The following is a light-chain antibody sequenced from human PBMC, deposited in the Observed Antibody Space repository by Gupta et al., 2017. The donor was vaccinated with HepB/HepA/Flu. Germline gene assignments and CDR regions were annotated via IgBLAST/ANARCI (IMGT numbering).Light chain of an antibody. Sequence: DVQMTHFPSTLSASVGDRVTITCRASQSISSWLAWYQQKPGKAPNLLIYKASSLESGVPSRFSGSGSGTEFTLTISSLQPDDFATYYCQQYNSYPWTFGQGTKVEIK. J-gene: IGKJ1*01. CDR3: QQYNSYPWT. CDR1: QSISSW. V-gene: IGKV1-5*03. CDR2: KAS.